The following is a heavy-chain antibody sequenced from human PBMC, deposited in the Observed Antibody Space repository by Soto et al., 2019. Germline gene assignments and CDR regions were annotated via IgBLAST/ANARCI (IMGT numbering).Heavy chain of an antibody. CDR2: ISAYNGNT. D-gene: IGHD3-3*01. CDR1: GYTFTSYG. CDR3: ARGGGFVFWSGYYIPNLFDP. V-gene: IGHV1-18*01. Sequence: ASVKVSCKASGYTFTSYGISWVRQAPGQGLEWMGWISAYNGNTNYAQKLQGRVTMTTDTSTSTAYMELRSLRSDDTAVYYCARGGGFVFWSGYYIPNLFDPWGQGTLVTGSS. J-gene: IGHJ5*02.